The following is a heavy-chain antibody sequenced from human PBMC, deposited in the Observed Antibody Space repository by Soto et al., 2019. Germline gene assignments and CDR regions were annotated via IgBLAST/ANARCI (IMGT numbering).Heavy chain of an antibody. CDR1: GYTFTGYY. J-gene: IGHJ6*02. D-gene: IGHD2-2*01. Sequence: ASVQVSCKASGYTFTGYYMHWVRQAPGQGLEWMGWVNPNSGGTNYAQKFQGWVTITRDTSISTAYMELSRLRSDDTAVYYWARGAEDIVVVPPIYGMDVWGQGTTVTVSS. CDR3: ARGAEDIVVVPPIYGMDV. CDR2: VNPNSGGT. V-gene: IGHV1-2*04.